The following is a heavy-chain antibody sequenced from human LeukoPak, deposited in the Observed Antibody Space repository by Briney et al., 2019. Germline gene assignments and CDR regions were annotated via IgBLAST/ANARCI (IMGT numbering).Heavy chain of an antibody. Sequence: GGSLRLSCTASGFTFGDYAMSWVRQAPGKGLEWVGFIRSKAYGGTTEYAASVKGRFTISRDDSKSIAYLQMNSLKTEDTAVYYCTRDLAGGHIVVVTAADAFDIWGQGTMVTVSS. J-gene: IGHJ3*02. V-gene: IGHV3-49*04. D-gene: IGHD2-21*02. CDR2: IRSKAYGGTT. CDR3: TRDLAGGHIVVVTAADAFDI. CDR1: GFTFGDYA.